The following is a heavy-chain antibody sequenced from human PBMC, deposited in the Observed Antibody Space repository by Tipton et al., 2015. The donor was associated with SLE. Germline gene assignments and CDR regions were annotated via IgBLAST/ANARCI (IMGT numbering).Heavy chain of an antibody. CDR2: ISWKSGTI. Sequence: SLRLSCEGSGFTFEDYAMHWVRQAPGKGLEWVAGISWKSGTIVYADSVKGRFTISRDNAKNSLYLQMNSLRDEDTAVYYCVRDWAYAFDIWGQGTMVTVSS. CDR1: GFTFEDYA. CDR3: VRDWAYAFDI. V-gene: IGHV3-9*01. J-gene: IGHJ3*02.